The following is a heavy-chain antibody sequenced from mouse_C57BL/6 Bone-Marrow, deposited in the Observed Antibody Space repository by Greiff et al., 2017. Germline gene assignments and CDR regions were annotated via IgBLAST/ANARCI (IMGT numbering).Heavy chain of an antibody. V-gene: IGHV5-16*01. CDR2: INYDGSST. CDR1: GFTFSDYY. D-gene: IGHD3-1*01. Sequence: EVQLQESEGGLVQPGSSMKLSCTASGFTFSDYYMAWVRQVPEKGLEWVANINYDGSSTYYLDSLKSRFIISRDNAKNILYLQMSSLKSEDTATYYCARDRGFYYAMDYWGQGTSVTVSS. J-gene: IGHJ4*01. CDR3: ARDRGFYYAMDY.